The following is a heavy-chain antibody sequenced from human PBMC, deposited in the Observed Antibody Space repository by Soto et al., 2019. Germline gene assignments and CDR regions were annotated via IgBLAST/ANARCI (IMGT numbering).Heavy chain of an antibody. CDR3: ARHARYYDILTGYSTLSWFDP. D-gene: IGHD3-9*01. Sequence: SETLSLTCNVSGASISNYFWNWIRQSPGKGLEWIGYIYYSGSTYYNPSLKSRVTISVDTSKNQFSLKLSSVTAADTAVYYCARHARYYDILTGYSTLSWFDPWGQGTLVTVS. CDR2: IYYSGST. V-gene: IGHV4-59*08. J-gene: IGHJ5*02. CDR1: GASISNYF.